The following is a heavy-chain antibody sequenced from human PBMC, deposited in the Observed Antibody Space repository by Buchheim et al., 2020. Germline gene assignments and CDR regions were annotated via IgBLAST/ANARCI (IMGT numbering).Heavy chain of an antibody. CDR3: ARSAAVAVSPHYAMDV. V-gene: IGHV1-69*06. CDR2: LIPVFGSA. J-gene: IGHJ6*02. CDR1: GGTFSTYA. Sequence: QVQLVQSGAEVKKPGSSVKVSCKASGGTFSTYAISWVRQAPGQGLEWMGGLIPVFGSANYAQKFQGRVTITAAKPTGTAYMELSSLTSEDTSVYYCARSAAVAVSPHYAMDVWGQGTT. D-gene: IGHD6-19*01.